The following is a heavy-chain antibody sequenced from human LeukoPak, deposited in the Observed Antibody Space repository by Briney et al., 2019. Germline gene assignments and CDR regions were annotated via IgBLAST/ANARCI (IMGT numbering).Heavy chain of an antibody. CDR3: ARDFDFAMHANLEAYYYYYMDV. CDR2: INPNSGGT. CDR1: GYTFTSYG. Sequence: GASVKVSCKASGYTFTSYGISWVRQAPGQGLEWMGWINPNSGGTNYAQKFQGRVTMTRDTSISTAYMELSRLRSDDTAVYYCARDFDFAMHANLEAYYYYYMDVWGKGTTVTVSS. J-gene: IGHJ6*03. V-gene: IGHV1-2*02. D-gene: IGHD3-3*01.